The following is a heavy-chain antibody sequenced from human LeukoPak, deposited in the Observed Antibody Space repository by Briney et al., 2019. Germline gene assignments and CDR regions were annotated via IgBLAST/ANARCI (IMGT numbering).Heavy chain of an antibody. J-gene: IGHJ5*02. V-gene: IGHV4-34*01. CDR2: INHSGSA. Sequence: SETLSLTCAVYGGSFSRYYWTWIRQPPGKGLEWIGEINHSGSANYNPSLKSRVTISVDTSKSQFSLRLSSVTAADTAVYYCARLTYSNNWYFRRGLDNWFDPWGQGTLVTVSS. D-gene: IGHD6-13*01. CDR3: ARLTYSNNWYFRRGLDNWFDP. CDR1: GGSFSRYY.